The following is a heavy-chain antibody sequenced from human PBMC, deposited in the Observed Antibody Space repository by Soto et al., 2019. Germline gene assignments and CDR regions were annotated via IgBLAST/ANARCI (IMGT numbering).Heavy chain of an antibody. Sequence: QITLKESGPTLVKPTQTLTLTCTFSGFSLSTSGVGVGWIRQPPGKALEWLALIYWNDDKRYSPSLKSRLTITKDTSKNQVVLTMTNMDPVDTATYYCARTFWSGYYTDYWGQGTLVTVSS. J-gene: IGHJ4*02. CDR3: ARTFWSGYYTDY. CDR1: GFSLSTSGVG. V-gene: IGHV2-5*01. D-gene: IGHD3-3*01. CDR2: IYWNDDK.